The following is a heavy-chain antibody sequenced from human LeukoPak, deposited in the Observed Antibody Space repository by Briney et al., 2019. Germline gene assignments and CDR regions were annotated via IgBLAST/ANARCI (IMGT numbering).Heavy chain of an antibody. J-gene: IGHJ4*02. CDR3: ARVGDSGFYLRFDY. Sequence: GGSLRLSCAASGLTFSDDYMSWIRQAPGKGLEWVSYISSSSTYTDYADSVKGRFTISRDNAKNSLYLQMNSLRAEDTAVYYCARVGDSGFYLRFDYWGQGTLVTVSS. D-gene: IGHD3-22*01. CDR2: ISSSSTYT. V-gene: IGHV3-11*05. CDR1: GLTFSDDY.